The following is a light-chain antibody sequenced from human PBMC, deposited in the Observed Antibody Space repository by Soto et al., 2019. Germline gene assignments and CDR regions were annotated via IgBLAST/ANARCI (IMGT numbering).Light chain of an antibody. J-gene: IGLJ2*01. CDR2: EVS. Sequence: QSALTQPASVSGSPGQSITISCTGTSSDVGAYTSVSWYQQHPGKAPKLMIYEVSNRPSRVSNRFSGSKSGNTASLTISRLQAEDEADYFCSSYTSTYTVIFGGGTHLTVL. V-gene: IGLV2-14*01. CDR3: SSYTSTYTVI. CDR1: SSDVGAYTS.